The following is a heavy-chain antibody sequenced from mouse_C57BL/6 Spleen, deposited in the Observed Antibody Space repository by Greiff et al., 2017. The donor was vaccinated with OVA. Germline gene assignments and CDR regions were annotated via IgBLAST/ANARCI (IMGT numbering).Heavy chain of an antibody. D-gene: IGHD1-1*01. CDR3: ARLEDYYGSSPAEGFDY. Sequence: VQLQQSGPELVKPGASVKISCKASGYTFTDYYMNWVKQSHGKSLEWIGDINPNNGGTSYNQKFKGKATLTVDKSSSTAYMELRSLTSEDSAVYYCARLEDYYGSSPAEGFDYWGQGTTLTVSS. CDR1: GYTFTDYY. V-gene: IGHV1-26*01. CDR2: INPNNGGT. J-gene: IGHJ2*01.